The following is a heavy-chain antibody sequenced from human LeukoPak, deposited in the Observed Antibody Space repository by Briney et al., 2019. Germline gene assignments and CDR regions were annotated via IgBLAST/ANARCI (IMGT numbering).Heavy chain of an antibody. D-gene: IGHD2-15*01. CDR3: ARQYCSGGSCYFDY. CDR2: ISSSGGST. Sequence: ASVKVSCKASGYTFTSQYVHWVRQAPGQGLEWLGIISSSGGSTKYAQKFRGRVTMTSDTSTSTVHMELGRLRSEDTAVYYCARQYCSGGSCYFDYWGQGTLVTVSS. J-gene: IGHJ4*02. V-gene: IGHV1-46*01. CDR1: GYTFTSQY.